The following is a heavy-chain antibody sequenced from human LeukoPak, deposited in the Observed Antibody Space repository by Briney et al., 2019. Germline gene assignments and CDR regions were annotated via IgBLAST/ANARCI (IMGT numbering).Heavy chain of an antibody. Sequence: GGSLRLSCAASGFPFSSYWMSWVRQAPGKGLEWVANIKQDGSDKYYVDSVKGRFSISRDNAKNSLYLQLNSLRADDTAVYYCARLTRTTGFDYWGQGTLVTVSS. CDR2: IKQDGSDK. V-gene: IGHV3-7*01. CDR1: GFPFSSYW. D-gene: IGHD1-1*01. CDR3: ARLTRTTGFDY. J-gene: IGHJ4*02.